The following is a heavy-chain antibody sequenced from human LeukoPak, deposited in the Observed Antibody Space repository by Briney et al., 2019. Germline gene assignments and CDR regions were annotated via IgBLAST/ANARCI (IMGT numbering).Heavy chain of an antibody. CDR1: GGTFSSYA. J-gene: IGHJ4*02. Sequence: ASVKVSCKASGGTFSSYAISWVRQAPGQGLEWMGGIIPIFGTANYAQKFQGRVTITADESTSTAYMELRSLRSDDTAVYYCARDGNYYDNIGDYWGQGTLVTVSS. D-gene: IGHD3-22*01. CDR2: IIPIFGTA. CDR3: ARDGNYYDNIGDY. V-gene: IGHV1-69*13.